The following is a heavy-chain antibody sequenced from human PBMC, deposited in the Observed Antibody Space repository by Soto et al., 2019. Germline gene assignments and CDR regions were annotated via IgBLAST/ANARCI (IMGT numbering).Heavy chain of an antibody. D-gene: IGHD2-15*01. Sequence: GGSLRLSCAASGFTFSSYGMHWVRQAPGKGLEWVAVISYDGSNKYYADSVKGRFTISRDNSKNTLYLQMNSLRAEDTAVYYCAKSGSRDCSGGSCFYYYYYMDVWGKGTTVTVSS. CDR2: ISYDGSNK. CDR1: GFTFSSYG. V-gene: IGHV3-30*18. CDR3: AKSGSRDCSGGSCFYYYYYMDV. J-gene: IGHJ6*03.